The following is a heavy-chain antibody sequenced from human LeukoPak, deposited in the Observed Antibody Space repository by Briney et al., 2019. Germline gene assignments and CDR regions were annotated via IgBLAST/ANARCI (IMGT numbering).Heavy chain of an antibody. J-gene: IGHJ4*02. Sequence: SQTLSLTCAISGDSISINSAAWNWIRQSPSRGLEWLGRTYQRSKWYNDYAVSVKSRITINPDISKNQFSLQLNSVTPEDTAVYYCARSPSPYSSGWYFDYWGQGTLVTVSS. CDR3: ARSPSPYSSGWYFDY. V-gene: IGHV6-1*01. D-gene: IGHD6-19*01. CDR1: GDSISINSAA. CDR2: TYQRSKWYN.